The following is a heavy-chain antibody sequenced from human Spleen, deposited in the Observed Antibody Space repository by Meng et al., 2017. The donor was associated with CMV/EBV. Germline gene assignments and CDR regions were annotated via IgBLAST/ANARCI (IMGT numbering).Heavy chain of an antibody. J-gene: IGHJ4*02. Sequence: KPSVYTFTGYSMHWLRQAPGQGLDLMGWINPNTGGTNYAQKFQGRVTMTRDTSISTAYMELRSLRSDDPAVYYCARVLYSSGWNHFDDWGQGTLVTFSS. CDR1: VYTFTGYS. V-gene: IGHV1-2*02. CDR3: ARVLYSSGWNHFDD. CDR2: INPNTGGT. D-gene: IGHD6-19*01.